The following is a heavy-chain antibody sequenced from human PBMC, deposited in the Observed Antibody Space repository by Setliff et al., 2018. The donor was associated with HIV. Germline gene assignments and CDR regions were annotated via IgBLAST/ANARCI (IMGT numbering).Heavy chain of an antibody. Sequence: GGSLRLSCAASGFNFSIYWMSWVRQAPGKGLEWVANMNQGGSEKYYVDSVKGRFTISRDNAKNSLYLQMNNLRAEDTAMYYCASPLIMTTVTKDYWGQGTLVTVSS. D-gene: IGHD4-17*01. CDR3: ASPLIMTTVTKDY. V-gene: IGHV3-7*01. CDR1: GFNFSIYW. J-gene: IGHJ4*02. CDR2: MNQGGSEK.